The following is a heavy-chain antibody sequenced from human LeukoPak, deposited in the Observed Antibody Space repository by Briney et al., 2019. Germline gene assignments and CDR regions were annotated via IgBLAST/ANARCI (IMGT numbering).Heavy chain of an antibody. CDR1: GGSFSGYY. V-gene: IGHV4-4*07. Sequence: SETLSLTCAVYGGSFSGYYWSWIRQPAGKGLEWIGRIYTSGSTNYNPSLKSRVTMSVDTSKNQFSLKLSSVTAADTAVYYCARDPVGNNWFDPRGQGTLVTVSS. J-gene: IGHJ5*02. CDR3: ARDPVGNNWFDP. CDR2: IYTSGST.